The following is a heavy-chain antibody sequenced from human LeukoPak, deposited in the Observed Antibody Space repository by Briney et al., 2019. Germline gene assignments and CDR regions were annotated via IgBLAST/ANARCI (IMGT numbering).Heavy chain of an antibody. CDR1: GFSLSTSGVG. J-gene: IGHJ4*02. CDR2: IYWNDDK. CDR3: ARSTSLGMAFYLDY. D-gene: IGHD7-27*01. V-gene: IGHV2-5*01. Sequence: SGPTLVKPTQTLTLTCTFSGFSLSTSGVGVGWIRQPPGKALEWLALIYWNDDKRYRPSLNTRLTITKDTSKNQVVLTMTNMDPVDTATYYCARSTSLGMAFYLDYWGQGTLVTVSS.